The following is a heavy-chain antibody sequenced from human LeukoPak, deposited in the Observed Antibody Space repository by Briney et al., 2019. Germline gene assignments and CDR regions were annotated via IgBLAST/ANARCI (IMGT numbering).Heavy chain of an antibody. CDR2: IYTSGST. CDR3: ASRVRGYGIAGPEYDFDL. CDR1: GGSISSGSYY. Sequence: PSQTLSLTCTVSGGSISSGSYYWSWIRQPAGKGLEWIGLIYTSGSTNYNPSLKSRVTISVDTSKNQFSLKLSSVTAADTAVYYCASRVRGYGIAGPEYDFDLWGRGTLVTVSS. D-gene: IGHD6-13*01. J-gene: IGHJ2*01. V-gene: IGHV4-61*02.